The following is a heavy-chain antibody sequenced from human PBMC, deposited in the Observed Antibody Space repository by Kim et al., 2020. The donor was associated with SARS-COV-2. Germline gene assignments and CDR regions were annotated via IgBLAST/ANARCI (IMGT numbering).Heavy chain of an antibody. V-gene: IGHV4-39*01. CDR1: GGSISSSSYY. CDR2: IYYSGST. D-gene: IGHD3-10*01. J-gene: IGHJ5*02. CDR3: AGTLWFGEMGWFDP. Sequence: SETLSLTCTVSGGSISSSSYYWGWIRQPPGKGLEWIGSIYYSGSTYYNPSLKSRVTISVDTSKNQFSLKLSSVTAADTAVYYCAGTLWFGEMGWFDPWGQGTLVTVSS.